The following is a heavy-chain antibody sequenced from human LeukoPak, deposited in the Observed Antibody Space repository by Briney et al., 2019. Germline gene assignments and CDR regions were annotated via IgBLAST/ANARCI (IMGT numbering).Heavy chain of an antibody. J-gene: IGHJ4*02. CDR1: GFTFSSYG. V-gene: IGHV3-30*03. CDR3: ARVHFSSSPYFDY. D-gene: IGHD6-6*01. Sequence: PGGSLGLSCAASGFTFSSYGMHWVRQAPGKGLEWVAVISYDGSNKYYADSVKGRFTISRDNSKNTLYLQMNSLRAEDTAVYYCARVHFSSSPYFDYWGQGTLVTVSS. CDR2: ISYDGSNK.